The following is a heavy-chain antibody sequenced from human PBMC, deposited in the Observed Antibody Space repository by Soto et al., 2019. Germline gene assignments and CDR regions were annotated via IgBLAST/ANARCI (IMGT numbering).Heavy chain of an antibody. CDR3: ARVGLHDSTGYYDRFDY. CDR1: GGSVSSVDYY. V-gene: IGHV4-30-4*01. D-gene: IGHD3-22*01. J-gene: IGHJ4*02. CDR2: IYYSGST. Sequence: TLSLTCSVSGGSVSSVDYYWSWIRQPPGKGLEWIGYIYYSGSTFYTPSLKNRVTISLDTSKNQFSLKLRSVTAADTAVYYCARVGLHDSTGYYDRFDYWGQGALVTVSS.